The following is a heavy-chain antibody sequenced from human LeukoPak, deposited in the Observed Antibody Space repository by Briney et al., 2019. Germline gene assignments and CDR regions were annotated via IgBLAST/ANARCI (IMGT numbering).Heavy chain of an antibody. CDR1: GFTFRSYN. J-gene: IGHJ4*02. D-gene: IGHD4-17*01. CDR2: IRSRSTYT. CDR3: ARVDDYGDRYYFDY. Sequence: PGGSLRLSCAASGFTFRSYNLNWVRPAPGEGREWVSSIRSRSTYTYYANSVKGRFTISRDNARNSLYLQMNSLRPEDPAVYYCARVDDYGDRYYFDYWGQGILVTVSS. V-gene: IGHV3-21*01.